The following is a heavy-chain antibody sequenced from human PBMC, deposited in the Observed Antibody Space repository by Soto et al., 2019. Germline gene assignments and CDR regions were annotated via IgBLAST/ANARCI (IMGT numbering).Heavy chain of an antibody. D-gene: IGHD2-21*02. CDR3: AKDLMVTALRGDAYDS. V-gene: IGHV3-9*01. Sequence: EVQLVESGGGLVQPGRSLRLSCAASGFTFHDYGMHWVRQAPGRGLEWVSGISYNSGSVDYADSVKGRFTISRDNAKNTVYLQMRSLRPEDTALYYCAKDLMVTALRGDAYDSWGQGTMVTVSS. CDR1: GFTFHDYG. J-gene: IGHJ3*01. CDR2: ISYNSGSV.